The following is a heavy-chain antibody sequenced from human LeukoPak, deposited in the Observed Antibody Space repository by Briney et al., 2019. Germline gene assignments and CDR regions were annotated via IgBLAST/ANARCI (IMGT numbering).Heavy chain of an antibody. V-gene: IGHV1-2*02. CDR2: INPNSGGT. D-gene: IGHD6-19*01. CDR3: ARDSSGWSYNWFDP. J-gene: IGHJ5*02. CDR1: GYTFTGYY. Sequence: GASVKVSCKASGYTFTGYYMHWVRQAPGQGLEWMGWINPNSGGTNYAQKFQGRVTMTRDTSISTAYMELSRLRSDDTAVYYCARDSSGWSYNWFDPWGQGTLVTVSS.